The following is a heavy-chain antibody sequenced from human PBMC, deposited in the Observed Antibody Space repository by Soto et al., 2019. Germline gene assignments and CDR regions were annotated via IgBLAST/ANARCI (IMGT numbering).Heavy chain of an antibody. V-gene: IGHV3-11*01. Sequence: GGSLRLSCAASGFTFSDYYMSWIRQAPGKGLEWVSYISSSGSTIYYADSVKGRFTMSRDNAKNSLYLQLNSLRAEDTAVYYCARLRVRGVTYYMDVWGKGTTVTVSS. J-gene: IGHJ6*03. CDR3: ARLRVRGVTYYMDV. CDR2: ISSSGSTI. D-gene: IGHD3-10*01. CDR1: GFTFSDYY.